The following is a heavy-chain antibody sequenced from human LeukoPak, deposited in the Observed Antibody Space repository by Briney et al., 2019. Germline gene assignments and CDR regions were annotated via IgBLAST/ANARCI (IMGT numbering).Heavy chain of an antibody. J-gene: IGHJ6*02. Sequence: GGSLRLSCAASGFTFSSYSMNWVRQAPGKGLEWVSYISSSSSTIYYADSVKGRFTISRDNAKNSLYLQMNSLRAEDTAVYYCAREAYYYDSSGYYPRPPTGYYYGMDVWGQGTTVTVSS. D-gene: IGHD3-22*01. CDR2: ISSSSSTI. CDR3: AREAYYYDSSGYYPRPPTGYYYGMDV. CDR1: GFTFSSYS. V-gene: IGHV3-48*04.